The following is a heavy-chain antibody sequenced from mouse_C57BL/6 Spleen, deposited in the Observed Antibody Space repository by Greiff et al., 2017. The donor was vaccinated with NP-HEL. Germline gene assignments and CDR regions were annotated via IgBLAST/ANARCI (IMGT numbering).Heavy chain of an antibody. Sequence: EVMLVESGGGLVKPGGSLKLSCAASGFTFSSYAMSWVRQTPEKRLEWVANISDGGSYTYYPDNVKGRFTISRDNAKNNLYLQMSHLKSEDTAMYYCATLYYGLYYYAMDYWGQGTSVTVSS. CDR2: ISDGGSYT. V-gene: IGHV5-4*03. J-gene: IGHJ4*01. CDR3: ATLYYGLYYYAMDY. CDR1: GFTFSSYA. D-gene: IGHD2-1*01.